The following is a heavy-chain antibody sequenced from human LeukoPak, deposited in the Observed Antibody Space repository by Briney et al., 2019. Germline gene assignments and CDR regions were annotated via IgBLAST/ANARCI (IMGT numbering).Heavy chain of an antibody. CDR2: IYYSGST. D-gene: IGHD2-21*02. J-gene: IGHJ4*02. CDR1: GGSISSYY. Sequence: KPSETLSLTCTVSGGSISSYYWSWIRQPPGKGLEWIGYIYYSGSTNYNPSLKSRVTISVDTSKNQFSLKLSSVTAADTAVCYCARHWRESVVTATTFDYWGQGTLVTVSS. V-gene: IGHV4-59*08. CDR3: ARHWRESVVTATTFDY.